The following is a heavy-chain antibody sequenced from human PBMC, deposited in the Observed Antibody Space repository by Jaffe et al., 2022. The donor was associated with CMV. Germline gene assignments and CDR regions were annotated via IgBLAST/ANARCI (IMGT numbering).Heavy chain of an antibody. CDR2: IKSKTDGGTT. D-gene: IGHD3-9*01. V-gene: IGHV3-15*01. CDR3: TTEGAILTGYYSPRYYYYGMDV. Sequence: EVQLVESGGGLVKPGGSLRLSCAASGFTFSNAWMSWVRQAPGKGLEWVGRIKSKTDGGTTDYAAPVKGRFTISRDDSKNTLYLQMNSLKTEDTAVYYCTTEGAILTGYYSPRYYYYGMDVWGQGTTVTVSS. CDR1: GFTFSNAW. J-gene: IGHJ6*02.